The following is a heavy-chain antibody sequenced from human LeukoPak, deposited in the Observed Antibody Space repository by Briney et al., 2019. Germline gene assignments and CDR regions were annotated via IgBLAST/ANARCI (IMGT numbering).Heavy chain of an antibody. Sequence: GASVKVSCKASGYTFTSYGISWVRQAPGQRLEWMGWINAGNGNTKYSQKFQGRVTITRDTSASTAYMVLSSLRSEDMAVYYCARELAFDAFDIWGQGTMVTVSS. V-gene: IGHV1-3*03. CDR1: GYTFTSYG. CDR3: ARELAFDAFDI. J-gene: IGHJ3*02. CDR2: INAGNGNT.